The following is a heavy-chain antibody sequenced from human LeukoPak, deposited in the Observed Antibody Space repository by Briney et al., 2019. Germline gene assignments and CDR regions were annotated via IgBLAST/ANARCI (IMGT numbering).Heavy chain of an antibody. CDR2: IGIGGGNT. V-gene: IGHV3-23*01. D-gene: IGHD2-15*01. Sequence: PGGSLRLSCAASGFTFSSYAMSWVRQAPGKGLEWVSTIGIGGGNTYYAGSVKGRFTISRDNSKNTLYLQMNRLRAEDTALYYCAKKAGGPSDYWGQGTLVTVSS. CDR1: GFTFSSYA. J-gene: IGHJ4*02. CDR3: AKKAGGPSDY.